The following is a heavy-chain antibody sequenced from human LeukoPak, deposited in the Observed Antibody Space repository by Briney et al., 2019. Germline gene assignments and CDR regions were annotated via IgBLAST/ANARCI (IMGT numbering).Heavy chain of an antibody. D-gene: IGHD5-18*01. Sequence: GGSLRLSCAASGFTFSSYSMNWVRQAPGKGLEWVSAVSGSGGSTYYADSVKGRFTISRDNSKNTLYLQMNSLRAEDTAVYYCAKDQRGYSYGYDYWGQGTLVTVSS. J-gene: IGHJ4*02. V-gene: IGHV3-23*01. CDR3: AKDQRGYSYGYDY. CDR1: GFTFSSYS. CDR2: VSGSGGST.